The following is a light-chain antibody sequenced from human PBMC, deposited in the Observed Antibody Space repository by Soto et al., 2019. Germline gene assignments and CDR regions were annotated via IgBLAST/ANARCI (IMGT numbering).Light chain of an antibody. CDR1: QSVNSNC. Sequence: EIVLTQSPGTLSLSPGERATLSCRASQSVNSNCLAWYQHKPGQAPRLLIYGASSRATGIPDRFSGSGSGTDFTLTISRLEPEDFALYYCQQYGTSLYTFGQGTKLEIK. J-gene: IGKJ2*01. V-gene: IGKV3-20*01. CDR2: GAS. CDR3: QQYGTSLYT.